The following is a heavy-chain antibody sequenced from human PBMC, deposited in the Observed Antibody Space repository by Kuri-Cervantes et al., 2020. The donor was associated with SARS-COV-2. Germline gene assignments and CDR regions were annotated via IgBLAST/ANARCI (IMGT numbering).Heavy chain of an antibody. V-gene: IGHV4-59*10. CDR1: GAAFSGSY. CDR2: IYTSGTT. J-gene: IGHJ6*02. Sequence: GSRRPSCGVHGAAFSGSYWSWIRQPAGRGREWIGRIYTSGTTNYNPSLKRRVTISVDPSKNQFSLRLSAVTAADTAVYSCARGDIVVVVGASPVPFYDYSGMDVWGQGTTVTVSS. D-gene: IGHD2-15*01. CDR3: ARGDIVVVVGASPVPFYDYSGMDV.